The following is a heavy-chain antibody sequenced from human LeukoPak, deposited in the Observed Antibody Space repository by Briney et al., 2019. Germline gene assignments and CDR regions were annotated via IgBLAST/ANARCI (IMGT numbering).Heavy chain of an antibody. CDR3: ARGPSGYHKT. CDR1: GFSFSGFTFSNSY. D-gene: IGHD5-12*01. V-gene: IGHV3-66*01. CDR2: IYSGGST. Sequence: GGSLRLSCVVSGFSFSGFTFSNSYMTWIRQTPGKGLEWVSLIYSGGSTYYADSVKGRFTISRDNSKNTLYLQMNSLRAEDTAVYYCARGPSGYHKTGGQGTLVTVSS. J-gene: IGHJ4*02.